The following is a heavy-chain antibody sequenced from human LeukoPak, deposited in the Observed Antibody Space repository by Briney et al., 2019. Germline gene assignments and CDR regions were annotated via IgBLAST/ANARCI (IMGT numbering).Heavy chain of an antibody. V-gene: IGHV4-59*01. CDR2: ISYSGST. CDR3: TRGAGWLIDY. J-gene: IGHJ4*02. D-gene: IGHD3-16*01. CDR1: GASISSYY. Sequence: KPSETLSLTCTVSGASISSYYWIWIRQPPGKGLEWIGYISYSGSTNYYPSLKSRVTISVDTSKNHFSLKLNSVTTADTAVYYCTRGAGWLIDYWGQGILVTVSS.